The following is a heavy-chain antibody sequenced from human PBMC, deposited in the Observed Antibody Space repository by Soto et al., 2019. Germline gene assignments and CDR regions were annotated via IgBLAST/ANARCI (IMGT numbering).Heavy chain of an antibody. J-gene: IGHJ4*02. CDR3: ARARSGYSSSWYLDY. CDR1: GVSISSYY. V-gene: IGHV4-59*01. Sequence: SETLSLTCTVSGVSISSYYWSWIRQPPGKGLEWIGYIYYSGSTNYNPSLKSRVTISVDTSKNQFSLKLSSVTAADTAVYYCARARSGYSSSWYLDYWGQGTLVTVSS. D-gene: IGHD6-13*01. CDR2: IYYSGST.